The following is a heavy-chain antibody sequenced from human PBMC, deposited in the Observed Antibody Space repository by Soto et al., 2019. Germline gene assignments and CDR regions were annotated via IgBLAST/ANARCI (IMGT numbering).Heavy chain of an antibody. J-gene: IGHJ4*02. CDR2: IIPIFGTA. Sequence: SVKVSCKASGGTFSSYAISWVRQAPGQGLEWMGGIIPIFGTANYAQKFQGRVTITADESTSTAYMELSSLRSEDTAVYYCARAIWGDYMVRGVISDYWGQGTLVTVSS. D-gene: IGHD3-10*01. CDR1: GGTFSSYA. CDR3: ARAIWGDYMVRGVISDY. V-gene: IGHV1-69*13.